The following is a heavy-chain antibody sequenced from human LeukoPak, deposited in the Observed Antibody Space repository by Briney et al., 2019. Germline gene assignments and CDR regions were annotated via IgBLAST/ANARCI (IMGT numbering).Heavy chain of an antibody. Sequence: SETLSLTCAAYGGSFSGYYSTWIRQPPGKGLEWIGEINHSGSTNYNPSLKSRVTISVDTSKNQFSLKLSSVTAADTAVYYCARVNTFMVVITRPYCFEYWSQGTLVTVSS. CDR3: ARVNTFMVVITRPYCFEY. J-gene: IGHJ4*02. CDR1: GGSFSGYY. V-gene: IGHV4-34*01. CDR2: INHSGST. D-gene: IGHD2-21*01.